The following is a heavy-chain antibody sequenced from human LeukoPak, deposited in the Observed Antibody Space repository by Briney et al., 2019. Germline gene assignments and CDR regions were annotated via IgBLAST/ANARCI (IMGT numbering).Heavy chain of an antibody. CDR1: GFTFSSYW. CDR3: ARDRGYDYVWGSYRYTGAFDI. Sequence: PGGSLRLSCAASGFTFSSYWMSWVRQAPGKGLEWVANIKQDGSEKYYVDPMKGRFTISRDNAKNSLYLQMNRLRAEDTAVYYCARDRGYDYVWGSYRYTGAFDIWGQGTMVTVSS. D-gene: IGHD3-16*02. V-gene: IGHV3-7*01. J-gene: IGHJ3*02. CDR2: IKQDGSEK.